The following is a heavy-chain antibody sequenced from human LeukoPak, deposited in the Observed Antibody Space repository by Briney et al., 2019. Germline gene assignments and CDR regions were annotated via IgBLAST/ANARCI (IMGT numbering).Heavy chain of an antibody. CDR1: GASISSSTDY. V-gene: IGHV4-39*07. Sequence: PSETLSLTCTVSGASISSSTDYWGWIRQPPGKGLEYIGTIYYTGSTYYTPSLKRRVTISIDTSKNQFSLNLNSVTAADTAVYYCARAANGFGELLNWGQGTLVTVSS. J-gene: IGHJ4*02. D-gene: IGHD3-10*01. CDR3: ARAANGFGELLN. CDR2: IYYTGST.